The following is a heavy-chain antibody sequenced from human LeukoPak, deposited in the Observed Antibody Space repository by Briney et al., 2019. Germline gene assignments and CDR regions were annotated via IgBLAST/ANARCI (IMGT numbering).Heavy chain of an antibody. V-gene: IGHV1-18*01. CDR1: GYTFTTCV. J-gene: IGHJ1*01. Sequence: ASVKVSCKASGYTFTTCVISWVRQAPGQGLEWMGWISAYNGNTKYAQKLQGRVTMTTDTSTSTAYMELKSLRSDDTAVYYCARDQMGGSYYGYFQHWGQGTLVTVSS. CDR3: ARDQMGGSYYGYFQH. D-gene: IGHD1-26*01. CDR2: ISAYNGNT.